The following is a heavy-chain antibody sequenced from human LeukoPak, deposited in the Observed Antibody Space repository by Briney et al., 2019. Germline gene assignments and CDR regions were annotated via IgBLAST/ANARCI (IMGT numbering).Heavy chain of an antibody. J-gene: IGHJ4*02. D-gene: IGHD4-17*01. CDR1: QFTLLNSE. CDR2: ISTSGKAT. CDR3: AKEGDYGEIDY. Sequence: PGGSLRLSCTASQFTLLNSEMHWVRQAPGKGLEWISYISTSGKATYYADSVKGRFTISRDNTENSLYLQMNSLRVDDTAVYYCAKEGDYGEIDYWGPGSQVTVSS. V-gene: IGHV3-48*03.